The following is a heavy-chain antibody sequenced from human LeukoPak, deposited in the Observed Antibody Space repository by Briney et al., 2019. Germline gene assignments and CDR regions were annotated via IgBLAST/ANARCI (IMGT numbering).Heavy chain of an antibody. Sequence: PSETLSLTCAVYGGSFSGYYWSWIRQPPGEGLEWLGEINHSGRTNYNPSLKSRVTISVDTSKSQFSLKLSSVIAADTAVYYCARRIEGATFDYWGQGTLVTVSS. CDR1: GGSFSGYY. D-gene: IGHD1-26*01. J-gene: IGHJ4*02. CDR2: INHSGRT. CDR3: ARRIEGATFDY. V-gene: IGHV4-34*01.